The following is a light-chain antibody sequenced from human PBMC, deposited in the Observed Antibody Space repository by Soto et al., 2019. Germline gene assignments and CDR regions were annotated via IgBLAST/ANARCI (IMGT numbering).Light chain of an antibody. Sequence: AIQLTQSPSSLPASVGDRVTITCRASQDISNTLAWYQRKPGKAPKVLIYGVFTLDSGVPSRFSGSRSGTDFTLTISSLQPEDFASYYCPQHDSYPRAFGQGTKLELK. J-gene: IGKJ2*01. CDR3: PQHDSYPRA. CDR1: QDISNT. V-gene: IGKV1-13*02. CDR2: GVF.